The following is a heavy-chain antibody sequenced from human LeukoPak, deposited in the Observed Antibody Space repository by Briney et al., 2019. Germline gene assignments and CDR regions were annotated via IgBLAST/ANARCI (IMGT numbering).Heavy chain of an antibody. CDR2: INWNGGST. CDR3: XXXXXXXXXXXXXXX. J-gene: IGHJ4*01. CDR1: GFTFDDYG. Sequence: PGGSLRLSCAASGFTFDDYGISWVRQPPXKGLEWVSGINWNGGSTGYADSVKGRFTISRDNATNSLYLQMNSLRAEDTAFSYXXXXXXXXXXXXXXXXWGXGTLV. V-gene: IGHV3-20*04.